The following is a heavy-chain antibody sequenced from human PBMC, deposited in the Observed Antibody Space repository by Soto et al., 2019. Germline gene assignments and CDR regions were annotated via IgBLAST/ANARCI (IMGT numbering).Heavy chain of an antibody. V-gene: IGHV4-61*01. D-gene: IGHD3-22*01. CDR3: ARDLAYRSYYYDSSGLLGGDAFDI. Sequence: SETLSLTCTVSGGSVSSGSYYWSWIRQPPGKGLEWIGYIYYSGSTNYNPSLKSRVTISVDTSKNQFSLKLSSVTAADTAVYYCARDLAYRSYYYDSSGLLGGDAFDIWGQGTMVTVSS. J-gene: IGHJ3*02. CDR2: IYYSGST. CDR1: GGSVSSGSYY.